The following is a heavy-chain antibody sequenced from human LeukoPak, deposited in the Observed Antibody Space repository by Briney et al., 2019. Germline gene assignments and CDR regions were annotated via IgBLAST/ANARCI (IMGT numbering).Heavy chain of an antibody. CDR1: GGSISSYY. CDR3: ARGGPTGALDD. V-gene: IGHV3-7*01. D-gene: IGHD7-27*01. J-gene: IGHJ4*02. Sequence: PSETLSLTCTVSGGSISSYYWSWIRQPPGKGLEWVANIKEDGSEKYYVDSVKGRFTISRDNAKNSLYLQMNSLRAEDTALYYCARGGPTGALDDWGQGTLLTVSS. CDR2: IKEDGSEK.